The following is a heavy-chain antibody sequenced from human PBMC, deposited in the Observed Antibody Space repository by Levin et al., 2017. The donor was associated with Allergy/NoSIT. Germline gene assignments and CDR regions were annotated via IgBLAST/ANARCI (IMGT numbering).Heavy chain of an antibody. CDR3: ARGRNGAVHDYGDQEDLYYFDY. D-gene: IGHD4-17*01. J-gene: IGHJ4*02. Sequence: SQTLSLTCAVYGGSFSGSYWSWIRQPPGKGLEWIGEINHSGSTNYNPSLKSRVTISVDTSKNQFSLKLSSVTAADTAVYYCARGRNGAVHDYGDQEDLYYFDYWGQGTLVTVSS. CDR2: INHSGST. V-gene: IGHV4-34*01. CDR1: GGSFSGSY.